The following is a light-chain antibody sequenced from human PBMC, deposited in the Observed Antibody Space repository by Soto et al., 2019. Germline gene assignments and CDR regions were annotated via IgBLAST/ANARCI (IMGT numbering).Light chain of an antibody. CDR3: SSYTRSSALL. J-gene: IGLJ1*01. CDR2: EVS. CDR1: SSDVGGYNY. Sequence: QSVLTQPASVSGSPGQSITISCTGTSSDVGGYNYVSWYRQHPGKAPKLLIYEVSNRPSGVSNRFSGSKSGDTASLTISGLQAEDEAEYYCSSYTRSSALLFGTGTKVTVL. V-gene: IGLV2-14*01.